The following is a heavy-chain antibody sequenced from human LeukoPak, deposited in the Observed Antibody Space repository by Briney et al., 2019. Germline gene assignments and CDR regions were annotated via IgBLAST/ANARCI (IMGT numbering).Heavy chain of an antibody. CDR1: GGSISSGGYY. Sequence: SETLSLTCTVSGGSISSGGYYWSWIRQPPGKGLEWIGYIYHSGSTYYNPSLKSRVTISVDRSKNQFSLKLSSVTAADTAVYYCARGTEVPAADDALDIWGQGTMVTVSS. CDR2: IYHSGST. CDR3: ARGTEVPAADDALDI. D-gene: IGHD2-2*01. V-gene: IGHV4-30-2*01. J-gene: IGHJ3*02.